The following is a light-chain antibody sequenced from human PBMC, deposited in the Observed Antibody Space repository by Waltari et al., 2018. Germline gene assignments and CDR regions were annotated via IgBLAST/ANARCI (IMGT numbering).Light chain of an antibody. J-gene: IGKJ1*01. CDR2: DAS. Sequence: IQMTQSPSTLSASVGDRVTITCRASQTISTWLAWYQHKPGQAPKHLIYDASTIQSGVPSRFSGSGSGTEFSLTISTLQPDDFVTYYCQQYQTFRTFGRGTRVELK. V-gene: IGKV1-5*01. CDR1: QTISTW. CDR3: QQYQTFRT.